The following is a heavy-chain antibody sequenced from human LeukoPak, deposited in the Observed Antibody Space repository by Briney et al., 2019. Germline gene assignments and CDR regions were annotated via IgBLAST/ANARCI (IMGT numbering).Heavy chain of an antibody. D-gene: IGHD2-2*01. V-gene: IGHV1-18*04. CDR3: ARSGASQPGCYGPAGAFDV. CDR1: GYTFTSYG. J-gene: IGHJ3*01. Sequence: ASVKVSCKASGYTFTSYGISWVRQAPGQGLEWMGRITTYNGKTNYAQKVQGRVTMTTDKSTSIAYMELRSLRSDDAAVYYCARSGASQPGCYGPAGAFDVWGQGTMVTVSS. CDR2: ITTYNGKT.